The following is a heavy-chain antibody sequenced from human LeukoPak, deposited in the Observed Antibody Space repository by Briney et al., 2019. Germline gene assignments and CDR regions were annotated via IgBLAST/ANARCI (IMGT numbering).Heavy chain of an antibody. J-gene: IGHJ4*02. CDR2: IWYDGSNK. CDR1: GFTFSSYG. CDR3: ARFILDY. Sequence: PGGSLRLTCAASGFTFSSYGMHWVRQAPGKGLEWVAVIWYDGSNKYYADSMKGRFTISRDNSKNTLYLQMNSLRAEDTAVYYCARFILDYWGQGTLVTVSS. V-gene: IGHV3-33*01.